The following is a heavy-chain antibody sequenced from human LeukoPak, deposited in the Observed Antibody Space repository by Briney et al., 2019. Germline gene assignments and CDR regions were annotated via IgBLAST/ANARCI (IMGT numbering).Heavy chain of an antibody. D-gene: IGHD1-1*01. CDR3: ARDEASSTSWKFDY. V-gene: IGHV4-39*07. J-gene: IGHJ4*02. CDR2: IYSSGST. CDR1: GGSIRSRCYY. Sequence: PSETLSLTCTVSGGSIRSRCYYWGWIRQSPGQGLEWIGSIYSSGSTYYNPSLKSRVTISVDRSKKQFSLKLSSVTAADTAVYYCARDEASSTSWKFDYWGQGTLVTVSS.